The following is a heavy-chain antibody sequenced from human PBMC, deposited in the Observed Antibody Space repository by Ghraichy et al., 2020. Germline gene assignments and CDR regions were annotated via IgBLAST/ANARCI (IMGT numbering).Heavy chain of an antibody. CDR1: GFNFGDFA. V-gene: IGHV3-23*01. D-gene: IGHD3-9*01. CDR3: ARSSGWNPSSYFFKS. CDR2: IARSGSA. Sequence: GGSLRLSCAMSGFNFGDFAVGWVRQAPGKGLEWVSSIARSGSADYTDSVKGRFTISRDNSKNILYLHRSSLRAEDTATYYCARSSGWNPSSYFFKSWGQGTLVTVSS. J-gene: IGHJ5*02.